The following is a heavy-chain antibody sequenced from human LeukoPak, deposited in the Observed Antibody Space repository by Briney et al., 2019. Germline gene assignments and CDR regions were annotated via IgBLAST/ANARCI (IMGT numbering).Heavy chain of an antibody. CDR1: GGTFSSYA. D-gene: IGHD4-11*01. J-gene: IGHJ4*02. CDR3: ARELTTAKYDFDY. Sequence: SVKVSCKASGGTFSSYAIRWVRQAPGQGLEWMGGIIPIFGTANYAQKFQGRVTITTDESTSTAYMELISLRSEDTAVYYCARELTTAKYDFDYWGQGTLVTVSS. V-gene: IGHV1-69*05. CDR2: IIPIFGTA.